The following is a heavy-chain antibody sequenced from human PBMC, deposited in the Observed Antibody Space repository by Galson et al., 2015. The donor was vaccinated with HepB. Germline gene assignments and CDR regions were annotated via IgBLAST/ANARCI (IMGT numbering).Heavy chain of an antibody. D-gene: IGHD3-9*01. CDR3: ARDSPQQAVLRYFDWLLLVDY. Sequence: TLSLTCAVSGGSISSSNWWSWVRQPPGKGLEWIGEIYHGGSTNYNPSLKSRVTISVDKSKNQFSLKLSSVTAADTAVYCCARDSPQQAVLRYFDWLLLVDYWGQGTLVTVSS. CDR1: GGSISSSNW. J-gene: IGHJ4*02. V-gene: IGHV4-4*01. CDR2: IYHGGST.